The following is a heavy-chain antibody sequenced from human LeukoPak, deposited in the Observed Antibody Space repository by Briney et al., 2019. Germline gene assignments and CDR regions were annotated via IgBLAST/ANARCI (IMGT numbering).Heavy chain of an antibody. D-gene: IGHD3-9*01. CDR1: GFTFSSYW. CDR3: ARGTDILTGYLFRFDY. CDR2: IKKDGGDK. Sequence: GGYLRLSCAASGFTFSSYWMSWVRQAPGKGLEWVANIKKDGGDKCYVDSVKGRFTISRDNAKNSLYLQVNSLRGEDTAVYYCARGTDILTGYLFRFDYWGQGTLVTVPS. V-gene: IGHV3-7*04. J-gene: IGHJ4*02.